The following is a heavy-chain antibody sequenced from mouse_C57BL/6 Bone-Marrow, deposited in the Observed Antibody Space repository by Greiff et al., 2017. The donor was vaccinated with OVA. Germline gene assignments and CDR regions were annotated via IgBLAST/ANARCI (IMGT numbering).Heavy chain of an antibody. CDR3: ARDSNYFDVDY. CDR1: GYTFTSYW. D-gene: IGHD2-5*01. CDR2: IDPSDSYT. Sequence: QVQLQQPGAELVMPGASVKLSCKASGYTFTSYWMHWVKQRPGQGLEWIGEIDPSDSYTNYNQKFKGKSTLTVDKSSSTAYMQLSSLTSEDSAVYYCARDSNYFDVDYWGQGTTLTVSS. V-gene: IGHV1-69*01. J-gene: IGHJ2*01.